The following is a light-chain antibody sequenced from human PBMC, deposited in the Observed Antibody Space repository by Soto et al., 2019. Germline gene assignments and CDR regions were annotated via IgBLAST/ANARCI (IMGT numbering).Light chain of an antibody. Sequence: EIVLTQSPATLSLSPGERATLSCRASPSVTNFLAWYQQKPGQAPRLLIYGASTRATGIPARFSGSGSGTEFTLTISSLQSEDFAVYYCKQYGSSPLTFGQGTRLEIK. V-gene: IGKV3-15*01. CDR1: PSVTNF. J-gene: IGKJ5*01. CDR3: KQYGSSPLT. CDR2: GAS.